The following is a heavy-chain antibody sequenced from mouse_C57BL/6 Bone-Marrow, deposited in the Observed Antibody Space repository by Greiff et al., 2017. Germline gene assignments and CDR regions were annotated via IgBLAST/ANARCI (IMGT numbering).Heavy chain of an antibody. CDR3: ATGYYVDY. CDR2: ILPGSGST. V-gene: IGHV1-9*01. CDR1: GYTFTGYW. Sequence: QVQLKESGAELLKPGASVKLSCKATGYTFTGYWIEWVKQRPGHGLEWIGEILPGSGSTNSNEKFKGKATFTADTSSNTAYMQLSSLTTEDSAIYYCATGYYVDYWCQGTTLTVSS. J-gene: IGHJ2*01.